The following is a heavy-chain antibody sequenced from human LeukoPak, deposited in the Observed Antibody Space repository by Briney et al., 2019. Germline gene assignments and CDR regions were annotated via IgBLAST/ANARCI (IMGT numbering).Heavy chain of an antibody. CDR2: INHSGST. J-gene: IGHJ4*02. CDR1: GGSFSGYY. Sequence: SETLSLTCAVYGGSFSGYYWSWIRQPPGEGLEWIGEINHSGSTNYNPSLKSRVTISVDTSKNQFSLKLSSVTAADTAVYYCARRSSSGYYPPDYWGQGTLVTVSS. V-gene: IGHV4-34*01. CDR3: ARRSSSGYYPPDY. D-gene: IGHD3-22*01.